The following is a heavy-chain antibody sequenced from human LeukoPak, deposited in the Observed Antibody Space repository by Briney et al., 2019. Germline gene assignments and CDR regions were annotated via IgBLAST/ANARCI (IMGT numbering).Heavy chain of an antibody. J-gene: IGHJ4*02. CDR2: IYYSGST. CDR3: ARGKYSYGPGGDY. D-gene: IGHD5-18*01. Sequence: SETLSLTCTVSGGSISSYYWSWIRQPPGKGLEWIGYIYYSGSTNYNPSLKSRVTISVDTSKNQFSLKLSSVTAADTAVYYCARGKYSYGPGGDYWGQGTLVTVSS. CDR1: GGSISSYY. V-gene: IGHV4-59*01.